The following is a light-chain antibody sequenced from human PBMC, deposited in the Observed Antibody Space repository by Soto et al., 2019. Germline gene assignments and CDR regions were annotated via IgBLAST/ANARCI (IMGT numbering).Light chain of an antibody. CDR2: KHS. J-gene: IGLJ2*01. V-gene: IGLV3-1*01. CDR3: QAWDSSTDVV. CDR1: KWGDKY. Sequence: SYALTQPPSVSGSPGQTASITCSGDKWGDKYTCWYQQKPRQSPVMVIYKHSQRPAGIPERFSRSNSGNTATTTISGTHAMDEADYCCQAWDSSTDVVFGGGTKLTVL.